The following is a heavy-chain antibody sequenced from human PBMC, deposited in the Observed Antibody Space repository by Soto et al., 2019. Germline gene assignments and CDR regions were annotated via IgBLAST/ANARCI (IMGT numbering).Heavy chain of an antibody. CDR2: MNPNSGNT. D-gene: IGHD3-3*01. Sequence: ASVKVSCQASGYTFTSYDINWVRQATGQGLEWMGWMNPNSGNTGYAQKFQGRVTMTRNTSISTAYMELSSLRSEDTAVYYCARGLHFGVVIIPSWFDPWGQGTLVTVSS. CDR3: ARGLHFGVVIIPSWFDP. V-gene: IGHV1-8*01. J-gene: IGHJ5*02. CDR1: GYTFTSYD.